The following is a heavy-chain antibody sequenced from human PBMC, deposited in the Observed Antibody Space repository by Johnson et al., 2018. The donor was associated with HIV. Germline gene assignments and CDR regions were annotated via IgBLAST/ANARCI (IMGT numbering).Heavy chain of an antibody. Sequence: VESGGGLVKPGGSLRLSCAVSGFTFTNAWMSWVREAPGKGLEWVGHIKSKTDSGTRDYAAPVKVRFSISRDDSENTLYLQMNSLKTEDTAIYYCCTVSWVRQPRGDNWGQGTMVTGSS. CDR3: CTVSWVRQPRGDN. CDR1: GFTFTNAW. V-gene: IGHV3-15*01. CDR2: IKSKTDSGTR. D-gene: IGHD3-16*01. J-gene: IGHJ3*01.